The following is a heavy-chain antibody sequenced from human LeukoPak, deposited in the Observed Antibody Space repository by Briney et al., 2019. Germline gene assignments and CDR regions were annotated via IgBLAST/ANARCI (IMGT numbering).Heavy chain of an antibody. Sequence: GGSLRLSCAASGFSFNDAWMNWVRQAPGKGLEWVGRIKKKTDGGTADYAAPVKGRFTISRDNAKNTLYLQMNSLRAEDTAVYYCARGYSSGLHFDYWGQGTLVTVSS. D-gene: IGHD6-19*01. CDR3: ARGYSSGLHFDY. J-gene: IGHJ4*02. CDR2: IKKKTDGGTA. CDR1: GFSFNDAW. V-gene: IGHV3-15*07.